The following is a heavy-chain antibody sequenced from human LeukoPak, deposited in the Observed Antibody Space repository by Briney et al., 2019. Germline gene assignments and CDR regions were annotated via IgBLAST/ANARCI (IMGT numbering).Heavy chain of an antibody. D-gene: IGHD3-3*01. CDR2: IYHSGST. Sequence: PSETLSLTCAVSGGSISSSNWWSWVRQPPGKGLEWIGEIYHSGSTNYNPSLKSRVTISADKSKNQFSLKLSSVTAADTAVYYCAREAYYDFWSGYYFDYWGQGTLVTVSS. CDR1: GGSISSSNW. CDR3: AREAYYDFWSGYYFDY. J-gene: IGHJ4*02. V-gene: IGHV4-4*02.